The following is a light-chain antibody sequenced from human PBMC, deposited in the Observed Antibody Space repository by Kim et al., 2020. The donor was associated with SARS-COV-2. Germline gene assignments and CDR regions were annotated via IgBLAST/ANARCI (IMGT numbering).Light chain of an antibody. V-gene: IGKV1-27*01. J-gene: IGKJ3*01. CDR3: QKYNRAPFT. CDR1: QVISNY. Sequence: VSVGDRVTITCRASQVISNYLAWYQQKPGKVPRLLIYAASALQSGVPSRFSGSGSGTDFTLTISSLQPEDVATYYCQKYNRAPFTFGPGTKVDIK. CDR2: AAS.